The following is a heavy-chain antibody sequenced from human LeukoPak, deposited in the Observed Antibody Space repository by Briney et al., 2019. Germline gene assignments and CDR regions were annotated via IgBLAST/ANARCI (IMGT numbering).Heavy chain of an antibody. CDR3: ARGPPESTTSDY. CDR2: LRPASGSS. D-gene: IGHD2-2*01. J-gene: IGHJ4*02. CDR1: GYIFTIYD. Sequence: GASVTVSFKASGYIFTIYDISWVRQAAGQGLEWIGWLRPASGSSGYAQKFQGRVTMTRSTSTRTAYMELRSLTSEDTAVYYCARGPPESTTSDYWGQGTLVTVSS. V-gene: IGHV1-8*01.